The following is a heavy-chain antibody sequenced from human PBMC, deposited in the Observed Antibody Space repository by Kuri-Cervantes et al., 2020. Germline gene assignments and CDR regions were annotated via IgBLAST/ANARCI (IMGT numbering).Heavy chain of an antibody. J-gene: IGHJ4*02. CDR2: IYYSGST. Sequence: GSLRLSCTVSGGSVSSGSYYWSWIRQPPGKGLEWIGYIYYSGSTNYNPSLKSRVTISVDTSKNQFSLKLSSVTAADTAIYYCANPSGRELLPYWGQGALVTVSS. D-gene: IGHD1-7*01. CDR3: ANPSGRELLPY. V-gene: IGHV4-61*01. CDR1: GGSVSSGSYY.